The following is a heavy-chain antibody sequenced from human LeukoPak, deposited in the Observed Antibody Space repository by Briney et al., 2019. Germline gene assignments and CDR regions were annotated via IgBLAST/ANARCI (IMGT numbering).Heavy chain of an antibody. CDR2: IRYDGSIK. CDR3: ARSLRGYSSYYYMDV. V-gene: IGHV3-30*02. CDR1: GFTFSSCD. D-gene: IGHD5-18*01. Sequence: PGGSLRPSCAASGFTFSSCDMHWVRQAPGKGLEWVAFIRYDGSIKYYADSVKGRFTISRDNAKNSLYLQMNSLRAEDTALYYCARSLRGYSSYYYMDVWGKGTTVTVSS. J-gene: IGHJ6*03.